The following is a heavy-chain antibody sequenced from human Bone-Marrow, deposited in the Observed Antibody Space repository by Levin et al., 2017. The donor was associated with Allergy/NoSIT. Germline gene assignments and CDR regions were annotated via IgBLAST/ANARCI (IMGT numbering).Heavy chain of an antibody. CDR1: GGPISSGDYY. V-gene: IGHV4-30-4*01. CDR3: ARGLWFGELLGSRLDY. CDR2: IYYSGST. J-gene: IGHJ4*02. D-gene: IGHD3-10*01. Sequence: PSETLSLTCTVSGGPISSGDYYWSWIRQPPGRGLEWIGDIYYSGSTYYNPSLKSRVTISVDTSKTQFSLKLSSVTAADTAVFYCARGLWFGELLGSRLDYWGQGTLVTVSS.